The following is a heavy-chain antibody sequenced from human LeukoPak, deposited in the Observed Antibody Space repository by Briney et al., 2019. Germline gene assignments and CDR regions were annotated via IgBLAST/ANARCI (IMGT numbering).Heavy chain of an antibody. J-gene: IGHJ4*02. CDR3: ARNTDCSGGSCNFDS. V-gene: IGHV4-39*07. CDR1: DDSMSSSSYY. CDR2: INDRGST. D-gene: IGHD2-15*01. Sequence: SETLSLTCSVSDDSMSSSSYYWGWIRHSPGKGLEWIVEINDRGSTNCNPSLKSRVTISVDSSKNQFSLKLSSVSAADTAVYYCARNTDCSGGSCNFDSWGQGTRVTVSS.